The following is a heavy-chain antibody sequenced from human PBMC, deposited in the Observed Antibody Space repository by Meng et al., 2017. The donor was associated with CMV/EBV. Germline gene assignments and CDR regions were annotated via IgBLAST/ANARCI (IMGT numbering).Heavy chain of an antibody. Sequence: GESLKISCAASGFTFSSYEMNWVRQAPGKGLDWVSYISSSGNSIYYADSVKGRFTISRDNAKNSLYLQLNSLRAEDTAVYYCANYLGGFFDYWGQGTLVTVSS. CDR1: GFTFSSYE. V-gene: IGHV3-48*03. CDR2: ISSSGNSI. J-gene: IGHJ4*02. CDR3: ANYLGGFFDY. D-gene: IGHD1-26*01.